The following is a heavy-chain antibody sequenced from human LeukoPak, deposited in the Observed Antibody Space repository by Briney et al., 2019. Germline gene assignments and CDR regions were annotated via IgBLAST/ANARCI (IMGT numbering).Heavy chain of an antibody. CDR3: ARESECQLGHDY. D-gene: IGHD2-2*01. V-gene: IGHV1-69*13. Sequence: ASVKVSCKASGGTFSSYAISWVRQAPGQGLEWMGGIIPIFGTANYAQKFQGRVTITADESTSTAYMELSSLRSEDTAVYYCARESECQLGHDYWGQGTLVTVSS. CDR1: GGTFSSYA. CDR2: IIPIFGTA. J-gene: IGHJ4*02.